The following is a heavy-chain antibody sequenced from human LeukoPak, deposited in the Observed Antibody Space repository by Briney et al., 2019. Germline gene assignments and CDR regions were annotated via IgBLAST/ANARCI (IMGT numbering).Heavy chain of an antibody. D-gene: IGHD5-12*01. J-gene: IGHJ5*02. CDR3: ATYRQVLLPFEA. CDR1: GFTFSSYA. Sequence: GGSLRLSCAASGFTFSSYAMSWVRQAPGKGLEWVSSIFPSSDEIHYADSVRGRFTISRDNSRNTLSLQMNSLRAEDTAIYYCATYRQVLLPFEAWGQGTLVTVSA. V-gene: IGHV3-23*01. CDR2: IFPSSDEI.